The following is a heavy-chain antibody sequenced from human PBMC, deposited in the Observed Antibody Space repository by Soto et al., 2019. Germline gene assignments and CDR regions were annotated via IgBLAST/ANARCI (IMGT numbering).Heavy chain of an antibody. CDR3: ARVYGDPLIDAYDL. D-gene: IGHD4-17*01. V-gene: IGHV3-48*03. Sequence: EVQLVESGGGLVQPGGSLRLSCAGYGFTFSGYEMTWVRQAPGKGLEWVSHISYRGSPIYYADSVKGRFTISRDNDQNSVYLKSTSLRGGDTAVYYCARVYGDPLIDAYDLWGQGTMVTVAS. J-gene: IGHJ3*01. CDR1: GFTFSGYE. CDR2: ISYRGSPI.